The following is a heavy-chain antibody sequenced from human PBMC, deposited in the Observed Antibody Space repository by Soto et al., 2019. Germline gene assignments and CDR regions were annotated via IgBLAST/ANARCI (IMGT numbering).Heavy chain of an antibody. CDR3: AKDQVVAGTVFDY. CDR2: ISYDGSNK. V-gene: IGHV3-30*18. D-gene: IGHD6-19*01. J-gene: IGHJ4*02. Sequence: VQLVESGGGVVQPGRSLRLSCAASGFTFSSYGMHWVRQAPGKGLEWVAVISYDGSNKYYADSVKGRFTISRDNSKNTLYLQMNSLRAEDTAVYYCAKDQVVAGTVFDYWGQGTLVTVSS. CDR1: GFTFSSYG.